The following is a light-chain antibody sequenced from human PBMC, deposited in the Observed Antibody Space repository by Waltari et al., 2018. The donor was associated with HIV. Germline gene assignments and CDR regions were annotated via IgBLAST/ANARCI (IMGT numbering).Light chain of an antibody. CDR3: SSYSTITSLFV. Sequence: QSALAQPASVSGSPGQSITISCAGAVVDSGPEIYVSWYQQHPGRAPRLIIYMRSRRPSGVSDLFSGSSSGMSATLTISGLQSDDEAHYYCSSYSTITSLFVFGTGTRVTVL. J-gene: IGLJ1*01. CDR1: VVDSGPEIY. CDR2: MRS. V-gene: IGLV2-14*01.